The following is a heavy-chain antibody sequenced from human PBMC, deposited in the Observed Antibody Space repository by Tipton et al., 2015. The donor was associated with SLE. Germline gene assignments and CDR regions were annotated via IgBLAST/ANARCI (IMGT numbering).Heavy chain of an antibody. CDR2: IYSGGST. V-gene: IGHV3-66*02. D-gene: IGHD4/OR15-4a*01. CDR1: GFTVSSNY. CDR3: ARDGANSYYMDV. Sequence: SLRLSCAASGFTVSSNYMSWVRQAPGKGLEWVSVIYSGGSTYYADSVKGRFTIPRDNSKNTLYLQMNSLRAEDTAVYYCARDGANSYYMDVWGKGTTVTVSS. J-gene: IGHJ6*03.